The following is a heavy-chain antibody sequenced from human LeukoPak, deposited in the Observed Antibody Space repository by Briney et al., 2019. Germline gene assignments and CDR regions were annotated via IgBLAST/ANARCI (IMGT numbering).Heavy chain of an antibody. D-gene: IGHD6-13*01. CDR3: AKDILGGFSVGGQLVPRAFDI. V-gene: IGHV3-9*01. CDR1: GFTFDDYA. Sequence: PGRSLRLSCAASGFTFDDYAMHWVRQAPGKGLEWVSGISWNSGSIGYADSVKGRFTISRDNAKNSLYLQMNSLRAEDTALYYCAKDILGGFSVGGQLVPRAFDIWGQGTMVTVSS. J-gene: IGHJ3*02. CDR2: ISWNSGSI.